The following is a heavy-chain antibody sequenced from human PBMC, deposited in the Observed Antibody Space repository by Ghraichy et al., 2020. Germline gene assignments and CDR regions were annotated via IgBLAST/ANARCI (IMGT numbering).Heavy chain of an antibody. J-gene: IGHJ4*02. Sequence: ASVKVSCKASGYTFTTYGFSWVRQAPGQGLEWLGWISAYNGNTNYAQKLQDRVTMTTDTSTSTAYLELRSLRSDDTAVYYCARGGHCSSTTCYVFDYWGQGTLVTVSS. CDR2: ISAYNGNT. D-gene: IGHD2-2*01. CDR1: GYTFTTYG. CDR3: ARGGHCSSTTCYVFDY. V-gene: IGHV1-18*01.